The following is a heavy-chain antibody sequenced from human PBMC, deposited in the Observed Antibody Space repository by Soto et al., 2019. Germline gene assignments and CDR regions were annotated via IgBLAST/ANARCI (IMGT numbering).Heavy chain of an antibody. CDR1: GYTFTSYY. V-gene: IGHV1-46*03. Sequence: ASVKVSCKASGYTFTSYYMHWVRQAPGQGLEWMGIINPSGGSTSYAQKFQGRVTMTRDTSTSTVYMELSSLRSEDTAVYYCARARNWNYAMGNGYYYMDVWGKGTTVTVSS. D-gene: IGHD1-7*01. CDR3: ARARNWNYAMGNGYYYMDV. CDR2: INPSGGST. J-gene: IGHJ6*03.